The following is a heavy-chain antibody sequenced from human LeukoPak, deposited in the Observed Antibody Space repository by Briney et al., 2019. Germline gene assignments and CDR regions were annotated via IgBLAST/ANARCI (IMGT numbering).Heavy chain of an antibody. CDR3: ARAGYYGSYDGFEI. Sequence: PSDTLSLTGALYGGSFRGGHYCNWIRQSPGKGLEWIGETNPSRRINYNPSLKSRVTISVDVRMNQFSLKLNSVTAADTAIYYCARAGYYGSYDGFEIWGQGSMVTVSS. CDR1: GGSFRGGHY. CDR2: TNPSRRI. V-gene: IGHV4-34*01. J-gene: IGHJ3*02. D-gene: IGHD2-15*01.